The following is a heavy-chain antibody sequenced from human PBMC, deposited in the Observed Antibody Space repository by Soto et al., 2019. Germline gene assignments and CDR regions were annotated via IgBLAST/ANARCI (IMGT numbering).Heavy chain of an antibody. CDR2: IIPIFGTA. CDR3: ASAGPLEGGPGWFDP. J-gene: IGHJ5*02. D-gene: IGHD3-3*01. CDR1: GGTFSSYA. Sequence: QVQLVQSGAEVKKPGSSVKVSCKASGGTFSSYAISWVRQAPGQGLEWMGGIIPIFGTANYAQKFHGSVTSTADDSTSTAYMELSSLRSEDTAVYYCASAGPLEGGPGWFDPWGQGTLVSVSS. V-gene: IGHV1-69*12.